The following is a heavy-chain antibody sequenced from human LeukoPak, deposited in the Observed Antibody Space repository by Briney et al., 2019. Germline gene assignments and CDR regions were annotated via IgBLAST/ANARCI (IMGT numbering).Heavy chain of an antibody. J-gene: IGHJ4*02. Sequence: GGSLRLSCAASGFTFSSYAMHWVRQAPGKGLEWVAVISYDGSNKYYADSVKGRFTISRDNSKNTLYLQMNSLRAEDTAVYYCAREGGYCSSTSCYYFDYWGQGTLVTVSS. V-gene: IGHV3-30-3*01. CDR1: GFTFSSYA. CDR2: ISYDGSNK. D-gene: IGHD2-2*01. CDR3: AREGGYCSSTSCYYFDY.